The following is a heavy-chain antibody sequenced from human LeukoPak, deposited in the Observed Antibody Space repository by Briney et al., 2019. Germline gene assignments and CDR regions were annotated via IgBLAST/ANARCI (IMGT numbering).Heavy chain of an antibody. D-gene: IGHD3-16*01. J-gene: IGHJ4*02. CDR3: ARRDLRGIVY. V-gene: IGHV3-30*04. CDR2: ISYDGSNK. CDR1: GFTFSSYA. Sequence: PGGSLRLSCAASGFTFSSYAMHWVRQAPGKGLEWVAVISYDGSNKYYADSVKGRFTISRDNSKNTLYLQMNSLRAEDTAVYYCARRDLRGIVYWGQGTLVTVSS.